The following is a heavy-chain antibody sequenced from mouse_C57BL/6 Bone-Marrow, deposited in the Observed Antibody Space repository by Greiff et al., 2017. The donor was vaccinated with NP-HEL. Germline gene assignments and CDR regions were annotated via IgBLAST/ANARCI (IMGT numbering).Heavy chain of an antibody. D-gene: IGHD2-5*01. Sequence: EVQLQESGPGMVKPSQSLSLTCTVTGYSITSGYDWHWIRHFPGNKLEWMGYISYSGSTNYNPSLKSRISITHDTSKNHFFLKLNSVTTEDTATYYCAREQAYYSSLHWYFDVWGTGTTVTVSS. J-gene: IGHJ1*03. CDR3: AREQAYYSSLHWYFDV. CDR2: ISYSGST. V-gene: IGHV3-1*01. CDR1: GYSITSGYD.